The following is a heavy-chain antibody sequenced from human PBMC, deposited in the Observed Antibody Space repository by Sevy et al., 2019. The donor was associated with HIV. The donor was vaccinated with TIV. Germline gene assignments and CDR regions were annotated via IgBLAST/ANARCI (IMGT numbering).Heavy chain of an antibody. D-gene: IGHD3-22*01. Sequence: ASVKVSCKASGGTFSSYAISWVRQAPGQGLEWMGGIIPIFGTANYAQKFQGRVTITADKSMSTAYMELGGLRSEDTAVYYCARSLAPLYYYDSSGYYPEYFQHWGQGTLVTVSS. V-gene: IGHV1-69*06. CDR3: ARSLAPLYYYDSSGYYPEYFQH. CDR2: IIPIFGTA. J-gene: IGHJ1*01. CDR1: GGTFSSYA.